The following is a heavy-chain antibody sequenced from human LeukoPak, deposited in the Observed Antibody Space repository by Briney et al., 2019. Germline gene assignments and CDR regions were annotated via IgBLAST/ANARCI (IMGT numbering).Heavy chain of an antibody. CDR3: ARGSVGGSSWKKRNNWFDP. CDR2: MNPNSGNT. V-gene: IGHV1-8*01. D-gene: IGHD6-13*01. Sequence: GASVKVSCKASGYTFTSYDINWVRQATGQGLEWMGWMNPNSGNTGYAQKFQGRVTMTRNTSISTAYMELSSLRSEDTAVYYCARGSVGGSSWKKRNNWFDPWGQGTLVTVSS. CDR1: GYTFTSYD. J-gene: IGHJ5*02.